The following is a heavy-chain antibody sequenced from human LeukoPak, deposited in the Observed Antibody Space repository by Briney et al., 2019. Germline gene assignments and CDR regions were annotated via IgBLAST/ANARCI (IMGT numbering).Heavy chain of an antibody. D-gene: IGHD5-12*01. CDR1: GFTFSSYE. J-gene: IGHJ4*02. V-gene: IGHV3-48*03. CDR3: AGERGGYGFY. Sequence: PGGSLRLSCAAPGFTFSSYELNWVRQSPGKGLEWISYISSSGSTLYYADSVKGRFTISRDDAKNSLYLQMNSLRGDDTAMYYCAGERGGYGFYWGQGTLVTVSS. CDR2: ISSSGSTL.